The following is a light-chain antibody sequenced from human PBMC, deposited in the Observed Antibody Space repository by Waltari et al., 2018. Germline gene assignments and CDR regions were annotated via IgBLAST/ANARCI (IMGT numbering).Light chain of an antibody. Sequence: QSALTQPASVSGSPGQSITIACTGTSSDVGGYNYVSWYQQHPGKAPKLMIYDASKRPSGVSNRFSGSKSGNTAALTISGLQAEDEADYYCSSYTSSSTSPYVFGTGTKVTVL. J-gene: IGLJ1*01. CDR3: SSYTSSSTSPYV. V-gene: IGLV2-14*01. CDR2: DAS. CDR1: SSDVGGYNY.